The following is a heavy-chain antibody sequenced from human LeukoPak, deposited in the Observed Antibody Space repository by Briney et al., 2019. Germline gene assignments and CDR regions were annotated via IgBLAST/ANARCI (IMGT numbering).Heavy chain of an antibody. J-gene: IGHJ4*02. CDR2: IYSGGST. V-gene: IGHV3-66*01. D-gene: IGHD6-13*01. CDR1: GFTVSSNY. CDR3: ARDPHSRSWYRKEAY. Sequence: GGSLRLSCAASGFTVSSNYMSWVRQAPGKGLEWVSVIYSGGSTYYADSVKGRFTISRDNSKNTLYLQMNSLRAEDTAVYYCARDPHSRSWYRKEAYWGQGTLVTVSS.